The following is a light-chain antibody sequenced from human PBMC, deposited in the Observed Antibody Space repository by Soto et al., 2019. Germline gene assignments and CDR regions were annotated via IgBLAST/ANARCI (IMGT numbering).Light chain of an antibody. Sequence: EVVLTQSPGTLSLSPGERATLSCRASQSVSSYLVWYQQKPGQAPRLLIYGASSRASGIPDRFSGSGSGTDFTLTITSLGPEGSAVYYCPQFDTSPYTFGLRTKLEIK. CDR2: GAS. V-gene: IGKV3-20*01. CDR1: QSVSSY. J-gene: IGKJ2*01. CDR3: PQFDTSPYT.